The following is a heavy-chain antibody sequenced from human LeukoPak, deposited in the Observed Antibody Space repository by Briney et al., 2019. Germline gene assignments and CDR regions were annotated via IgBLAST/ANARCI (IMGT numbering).Heavy chain of an antibody. CDR3: ARHPTSSTYSSGWYRRWDWFDP. D-gene: IGHD6-19*01. CDR1: GGSISSSSYY. V-gene: IGHV4-39*01. CDR2: IYYSGST. Sequence: SETLSLTCTVSGGSISSSSYYWGWIRQPPGKGLEWIGSIYYSGSTYYNPSLKSRVTISVDTSKNQFSLKLSSVTAADTAVYYCARHPTSSTYSSGWYRRWDWFDPWGQGTLVTVSS. J-gene: IGHJ5*02.